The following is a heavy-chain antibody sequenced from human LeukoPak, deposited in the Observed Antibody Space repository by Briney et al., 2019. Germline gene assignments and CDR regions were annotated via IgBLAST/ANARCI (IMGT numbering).Heavy chain of an antibody. CDR1: GFTFSSYA. CDR3: AKYSRVDTTRDLDY. D-gene: IGHD3-3*01. CDR2: IGGRGNNK. V-gene: IGHV3-23*01. Sequence: GGSLRLSCEASGFTFSSYAMSWVRQAPGKGLEWVSVIGGRGNNKYYAAMVEGRFTISRDNSKNTLYLQMNSLRAEDTAVYYCAKYSRVDTTRDLDYWGQGTLVTVSS. J-gene: IGHJ4*02.